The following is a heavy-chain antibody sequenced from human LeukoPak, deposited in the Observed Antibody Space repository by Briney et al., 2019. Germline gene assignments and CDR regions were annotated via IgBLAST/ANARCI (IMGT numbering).Heavy chain of an antibody. CDR2: INPRGTAT. V-gene: IGHV1-46*01. J-gene: IGHJ5*02. CDR1: GYSFTSHY. D-gene: IGHD3-16*01. Sequence: ASVKVSCKASGYSFTSHYMHWVRQAPGQGLEWMGLINPRGTATRYAESFQGRLTLTRDLSTSTAYMELSSLRSDDTAVYFCARDTSEGDYAWWFDPWGQGTLVTVAS. CDR3: ARDTSEGDYAWWFDP.